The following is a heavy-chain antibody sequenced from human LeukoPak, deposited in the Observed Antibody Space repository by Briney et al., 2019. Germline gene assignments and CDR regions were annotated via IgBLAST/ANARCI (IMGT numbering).Heavy chain of an antibody. J-gene: IGHJ4*02. V-gene: IGHV3-23*01. CDR1: GFTFSSYA. CDR2: ITSSGAGT. Sequence: PGGSLRLSCAASGFTFSSYAMSWVRQAPGKGLEWVSSITSSGAGTYYADSVKGRFTISRDNSDNTLYLQMNSLRAEDTAVYYCAKDRPNYYGSNGHYYKLNGDCWGQGTLVTVSS. CDR3: AKDRPNYYGSNGHYYKLNGDC. D-gene: IGHD3-22*01.